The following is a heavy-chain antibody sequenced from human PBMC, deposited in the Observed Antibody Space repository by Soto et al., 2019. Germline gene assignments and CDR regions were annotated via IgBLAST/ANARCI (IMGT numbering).Heavy chain of an antibody. D-gene: IGHD6-13*01. V-gene: IGHV4-59*01. CDR2: VYNSGST. Sequence: SETLSLTCTVTGGSISSNYWTWIRQPPGKGLEWIGYVYNSGSTNYNPSLKSRVTISEDTSKSQFSLKVNSMTAADTAVYYCARYRREAVAGYTLDNWGQGILVTVSS. CDR3: ARYRREAVAGYTLDN. J-gene: IGHJ4*02. CDR1: GGSISSNY.